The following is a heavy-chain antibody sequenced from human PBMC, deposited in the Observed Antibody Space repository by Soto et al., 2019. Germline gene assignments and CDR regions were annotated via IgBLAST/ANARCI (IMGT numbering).Heavy chain of an antibody. Sequence: ASVKVSCKASGGTFSSYAISWVRQAPGQGLEWMGGIIPIFGTANYAQKFQGRVTITADESTSTAYMELSSLRSEDTAVYYCASTTVTTRDYGMDVWGQGTTVTVSS. D-gene: IGHD4-4*01. CDR3: ASTTVTTRDYGMDV. CDR2: IIPIFGTA. J-gene: IGHJ6*02. CDR1: GGTFSSYA. V-gene: IGHV1-69*13.